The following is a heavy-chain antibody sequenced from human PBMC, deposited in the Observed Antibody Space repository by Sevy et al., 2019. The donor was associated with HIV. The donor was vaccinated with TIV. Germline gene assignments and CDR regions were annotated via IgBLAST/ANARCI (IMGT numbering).Heavy chain of an antibody. V-gene: IGHV3-53*01. J-gene: IGHJ3*01. CDR2: IYNVGTL. D-gene: IGHD4-4*01. CDR1: GFTVGGNY. CDR3: ARQKLSNRRAWAFES. Sequence: GGSLRLSCAASGFTVGGNYLSWVRQAPGKGLEWVASIYNVGTLDYADSVRGRFTVSRDVSTNTLLLQMNSLRPGDTAVYYCARQKLSNRRAWAFESWGQGTMVTVSS.